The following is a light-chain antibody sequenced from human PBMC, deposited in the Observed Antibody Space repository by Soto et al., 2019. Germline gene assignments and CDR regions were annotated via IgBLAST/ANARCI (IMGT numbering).Light chain of an antibody. V-gene: IGKV3-15*01. Sequence: EIVMTQSPVTLSASPGESTTLSCRASQSVDNNVAWYQQKPGQAPRLLIVGSLARATGIPARFSGSGSGSEFTLTISSLEPEDFAVYYCQQYGSLSWTFGQGTKVDIK. J-gene: IGKJ1*01. CDR3: QQYGSLSWT. CDR2: GSL. CDR1: QSVDNN.